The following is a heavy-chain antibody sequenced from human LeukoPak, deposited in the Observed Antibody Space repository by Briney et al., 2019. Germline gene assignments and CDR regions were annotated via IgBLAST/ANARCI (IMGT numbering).Heavy chain of an antibody. CDR3: ARVQSGQGYYYYYMDV. V-gene: IGHV3-21*01. CDR2: ISSGSTYI. CDR1: GFTLSSYN. J-gene: IGHJ6*03. Sequence: GGSLRLSCAASGFTLSSYNMNWVRKAPGRGRECVSSISSGSTYIYYADSVKGRFTISRDNAKNSLFLQMNSLRAEDTAVYYCARVQSGQGYYYYYMDVWGKGTTVTVSS.